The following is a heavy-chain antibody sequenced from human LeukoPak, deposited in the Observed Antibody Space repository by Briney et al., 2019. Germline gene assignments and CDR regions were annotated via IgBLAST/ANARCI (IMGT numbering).Heavy chain of an antibody. CDR1: GFTFSSYE. CDR3: ARKYCSTTSCLFDN. Sequence: GWSLRLSCAASGFTFSSYEMNWVRQAPGKGLQWVSDISSSGTTIYYADSVKGRFTISRDNAKNSLYLQMNSLRAEDTAVYYCARKYCSTTSCLFDNWGQGTLVTVSS. CDR2: ISSSGTTI. J-gene: IGHJ4*02. D-gene: IGHD2-2*01. V-gene: IGHV3-48*03.